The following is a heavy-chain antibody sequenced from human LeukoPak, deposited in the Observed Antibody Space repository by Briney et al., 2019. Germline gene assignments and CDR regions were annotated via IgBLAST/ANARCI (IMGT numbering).Heavy chain of an antibody. J-gene: IGHJ4*02. V-gene: IGHV4-59*01. Sequence: SETLSLTCTVSGGSISGYYWTWIRQPPGEALEYIGCIYYTGSTNYDPSLNSRVTISVDTSKNQFALKLSSVTAADTAVYYCARVVGGVGLDYWGQGTLVTVSS. D-gene: IGHD3-16*01. CDR3: ARVVGGVGLDY. CDR2: IYYTGST. CDR1: GGSISGYY.